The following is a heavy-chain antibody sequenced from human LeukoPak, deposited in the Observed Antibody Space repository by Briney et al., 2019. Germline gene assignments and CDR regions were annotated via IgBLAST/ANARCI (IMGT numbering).Heavy chain of an antibody. V-gene: IGHV4-39*01. Sequence: PSETLSLTCTVSGGSISSSSYYWGWIRQPPGKGLEWIGSIYYSGSTYYNPSLKSRVTISVDTSKNQFSLKLSSVTAADTAVYYCARHERRYFEQQLERIDYWGQGTLVTVSS. CDR3: ARHERRYFEQQLERIDY. CDR1: GGSISSSSYY. CDR2: IYYSGST. D-gene: IGHD6-13*01. J-gene: IGHJ4*02.